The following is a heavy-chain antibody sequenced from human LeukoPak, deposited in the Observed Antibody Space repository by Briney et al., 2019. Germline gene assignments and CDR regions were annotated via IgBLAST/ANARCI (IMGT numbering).Heavy chain of an antibody. J-gene: IGHJ6*02. CDR3: ARNNGMDV. CDR1: GFSLSSHW. V-gene: IGHV3-7*03. Sequence: GGSLRPSCAASGFSLSSHWMTWVRQVPGRGPEWVANVNRDGSETYYLDSVKGRFTISKDNAKNSLYLQMDSLRAEDTALYHCARNNGMDVWGQGTTVIVSS. CDR2: VNRDGSET.